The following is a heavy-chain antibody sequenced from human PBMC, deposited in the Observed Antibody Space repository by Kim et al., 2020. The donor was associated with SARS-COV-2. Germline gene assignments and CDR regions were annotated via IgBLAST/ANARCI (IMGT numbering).Heavy chain of an antibody. J-gene: IGHJ3*02. CDR2: ST. D-gene: IGHD3-3*01. V-gene: IGHV4-59*01. Sequence: STNYTTSLKSRVTISVDTSKNQFSRKLSSVTAADTAVDYCARSIWRAFDIWGQGTMVTVSS. CDR3: ARSIWRAFDI.